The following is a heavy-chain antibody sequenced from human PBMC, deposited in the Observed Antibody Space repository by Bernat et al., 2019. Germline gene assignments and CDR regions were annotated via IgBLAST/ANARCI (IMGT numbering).Heavy chain of an antibody. J-gene: IGHJ5*02. D-gene: IGHD4/OR15-4a*01. Sequence: EVQLVESGGGVVQPGGSLRLSCAASGFTFSTYAMSWVRQAPGEGLEWVSVISGSGGNTYYADSVKGRFTISRDNSKSTLYLQMNSLRAEDTAVYFCVKGRGPANYNWFDPWGQGTLVTVSS. V-gene: IGHV3-23*04. CDR3: VKGRGPANYNWFDP. CDR2: ISGSGGNT. CDR1: GFTFSTYA.